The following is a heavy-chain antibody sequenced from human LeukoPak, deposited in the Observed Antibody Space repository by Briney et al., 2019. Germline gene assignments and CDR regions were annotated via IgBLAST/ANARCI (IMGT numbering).Heavy chain of an antibody. CDR1: GFTFDDYA. V-gene: IGHV3-43*02. CDR2: ISGDGGRT. D-gene: IGHD6-19*01. CDR3: AKEITRPNRAVAGLNY. Sequence: GGSLRLSCAASGFTFDDYAMNWVRQAPGKGLEWVSLISGDGGRTFYADSVKGRFTISRDNSKNTLYLQMNSLRAEDTAVYYCAKEITRPNRAVAGLNYWGQGTLVTVSS. J-gene: IGHJ4*02.